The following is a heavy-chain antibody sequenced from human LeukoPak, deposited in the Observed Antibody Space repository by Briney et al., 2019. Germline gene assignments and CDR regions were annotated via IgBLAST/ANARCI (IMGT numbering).Heavy chain of an antibody. CDR1: GFTVSSNY. CDR2: IHKNAIT. V-gene: IGHV3-53*01. CDR3: ARSLRVRGVPDYMDV. J-gene: IGHJ6*03. Sequence: GGSLRLSCAASGFTVSSNYMTWVRQAPGKGLEWVSVIHKNAITYYADTVKGRFTISRDNSKNMLYLQMNRLRAEDTAVYYCARSLRVRGVPDYMDVWGKGTTVIISS. D-gene: IGHD3-10*02.